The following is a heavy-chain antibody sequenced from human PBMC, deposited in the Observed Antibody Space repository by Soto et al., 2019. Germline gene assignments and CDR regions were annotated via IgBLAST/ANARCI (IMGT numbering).Heavy chain of an antibody. CDR1: GFTFRNYA. CDR3: ARGDDILTGPVFDY. D-gene: IGHD3-9*01. V-gene: IGHV3-23*01. J-gene: IGHJ4*02. CDR2: ISGSGGST. Sequence: EVQLLESGGGLVQPGGSLRLSCAASGFTFRNYAMSWVRQAPGKGLEWVSTISGSGGSTFYADSVKGRFTISRDNSRNTLYLQMNRLRAEDTAIYFCARGDDILTGPVFDYWGQGTLVTVSS.